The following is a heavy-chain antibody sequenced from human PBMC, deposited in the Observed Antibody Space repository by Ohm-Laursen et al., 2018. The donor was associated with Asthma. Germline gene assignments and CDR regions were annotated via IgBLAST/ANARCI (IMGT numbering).Heavy chain of an antibody. CDR3: AKDSSEVVAADEY. D-gene: IGHD2-15*01. V-gene: IGHV3-23*01. CDR1: GFTFNKHH. Sequence: SLRLSCAASGFTFNKHHTTWVRQAPGKGLEWVSAIDGSGGRTYYADSVKGRFTISRDNPRNTLYLQMNSLRAEDTAVYYCAKDSSEVVAADEYWGQGTLVTVSS. J-gene: IGHJ4*02. CDR2: IDGSGGRT.